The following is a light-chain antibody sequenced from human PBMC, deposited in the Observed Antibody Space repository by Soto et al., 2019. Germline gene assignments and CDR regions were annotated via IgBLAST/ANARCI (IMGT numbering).Light chain of an antibody. J-gene: IGKJ4*01. V-gene: IGKV3-11*01. CDR2: AAS. CDR3: QQRSNWPPP. CDR1: QSVSSS. Sequence: EIVLTQSPATLSLSPGERATLSCRASQSVSSSLAWYQQKPGQPPRLLIYAASNRATGIPARFSGSGSGTDFTLTISSLEPEDFAVYYCQQRSNWPPPFGGGTKVEIK.